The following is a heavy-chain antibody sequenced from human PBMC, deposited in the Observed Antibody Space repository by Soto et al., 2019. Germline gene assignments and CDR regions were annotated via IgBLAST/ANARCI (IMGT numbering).Heavy chain of an antibody. CDR3: AKHFGHLGVTIAGYFYL. V-gene: IGHV3-9*01. J-gene: IGHJ2*01. CDR1: GFTFDDYA. Sequence: EVQLVESGGGLVQPGRSLRLSCAASGFTFDDYAMHWVRQAPGKGLEWVSGISWNSGTILYADSVKGRFTMSRDNAKNSLYLQINILRPEDTALYYCAKHFGHLGVTIAGYFYLWGRGTLVTVSS. D-gene: IGHD6-13*01. CDR2: ISWNSGTI.